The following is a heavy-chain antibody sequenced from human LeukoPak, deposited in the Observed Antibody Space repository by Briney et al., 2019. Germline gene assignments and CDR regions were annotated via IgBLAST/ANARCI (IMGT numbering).Heavy chain of an antibody. D-gene: IGHD3-10*01. CDR2: ISSSCSYI. CDR1: GFTFSSYS. CDR3: ARTYYYGSGSYFYFDY. V-gene: IGHV3-21*01. Sequence: GGSLRLSCAASGFTFSSYSMNWVRQAPGKGLEWVSSISSSCSYIYYADSVKGRFTISRDNAKNSLYLQMNSLRAEDTAVYYCARTYYYGSGSYFYFDYWGQGTLVTVSS. J-gene: IGHJ4*02.